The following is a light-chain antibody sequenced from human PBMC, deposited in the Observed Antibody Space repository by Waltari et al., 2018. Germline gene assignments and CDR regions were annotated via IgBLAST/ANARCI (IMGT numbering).Light chain of an antibody. V-gene: IGLV2-14*01. Sequence: QSALTQPASVSGSPGQSSTISCTGTSSDVGFYNYVAWYQQHPGKAPKLMIYDVSERPSGFFNRFSGSKSGNTASLTISGLQAEDEADYYCNSYAGSSSWVFGGGTKLTVL. CDR1: SSDVGFYNY. J-gene: IGLJ3*02. CDR2: DVS. CDR3: NSYAGSSSWV.